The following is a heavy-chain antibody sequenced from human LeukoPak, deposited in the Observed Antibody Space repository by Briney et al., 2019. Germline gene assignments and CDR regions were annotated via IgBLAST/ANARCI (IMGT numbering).Heavy chain of an antibody. CDR2: IYYSGST. CDR3: ASRGRAGPAHRPWGED. Sequence: SQTLSLTCTVSGGSISSGGYYWSRIRQHPGKGLEWIGYIYYSGSTYYNPSLKSRVTISVDTSRNQFSLKLSSVTAADTAVYYCASRGRAGPAHRPWGEDWGQGTLVTVSS. D-gene: IGHD2-15*01. CDR1: GGSISSGGYY. V-gene: IGHV4-31*03. J-gene: IGHJ4*02.